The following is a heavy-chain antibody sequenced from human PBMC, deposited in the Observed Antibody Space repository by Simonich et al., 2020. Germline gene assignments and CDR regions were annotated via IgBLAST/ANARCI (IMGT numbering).Heavy chain of an antibody. J-gene: IGHJ3*02. V-gene: IGHV3-21*01. Sequence: EVQLVESGGGLVKPGGSLRLSCAASGFTFSSYSMNWVRQAPGRGLGGVSSINSSSSYIYYADSGKGRVTISRDNAKNSLYLQRNSLRAEDTAVYYCAREQARGGAFDIWGQGTMVTVSS. CDR2: INSSSSYI. CDR3: AREQARGGAFDI. CDR1: GFTFSSYS. D-gene: IGHD3-16*01.